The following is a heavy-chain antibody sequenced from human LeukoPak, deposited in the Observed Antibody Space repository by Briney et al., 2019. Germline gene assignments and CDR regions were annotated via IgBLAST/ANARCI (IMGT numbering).Heavy chain of an antibody. CDR1: GFTFRSYD. CDR3: AKDLRGAGFDY. D-gene: IGHD1-26*01. V-gene: IGHV3-23*01. Sequence: PGGSLRLSCAGSGFTFRSYDMAWVRQAPGKGLEWVSLISQTGGDTYYADSVKGRFTISRDNAKNTVFLQMSSLRAEDTAVYYCAKDLRGAGFDYWGQGNQVPVSS. J-gene: IGHJ4*02. CDR2: ISQTGGDT.